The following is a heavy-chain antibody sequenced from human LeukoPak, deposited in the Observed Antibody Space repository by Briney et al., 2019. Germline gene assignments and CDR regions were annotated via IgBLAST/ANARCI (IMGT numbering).Heavy chain of an antibody. V-gene: IGHV3-30*18. CDR1: GYTFSSYG. Sequence: PGRSLRLSCAASGYTFSSYGMHWVRQAPGKGLGWVAVISYDGSNKYYADSVKGRFTISRDNSKNTLYLQMNSLRAEDTAAYYCAKERPGVRGALDYWGQGTLVTVSS. D-gene: IGHD3-10*01. J-gene: IGHJ4*02. CDR3: AKERPGVRGALDY. CDR2: ISYDGSNK.